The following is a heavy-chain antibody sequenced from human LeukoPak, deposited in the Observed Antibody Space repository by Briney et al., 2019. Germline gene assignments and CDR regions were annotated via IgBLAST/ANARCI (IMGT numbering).Heavy chain of an antibody. Sequence: SETLSLTCTVSGGSISSYYWSWIRQPPGKGLEWIGYIYYSGSTNYNPSLKSRVTISVDTSKNQFSLQLSSVTAADTAVYYCARLGGAFGGGNPNGRFDYWGQGTLVTVSS. J-gene: IGHJ4*02. D-gene: IGHD3-16*01. CDR1: GGSISSYY. CDR2: IYYSGST. V-gene: IGHV4-59*08. CDR3: ARLGGAFGGGNPNGRFDY.